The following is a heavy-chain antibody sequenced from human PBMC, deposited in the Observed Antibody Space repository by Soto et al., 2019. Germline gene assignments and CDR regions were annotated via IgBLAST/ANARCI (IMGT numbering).Heavy chain of an antibody. V-gene: IGHV1-69*13. CDR2: IIPIFGTA. CDR1: GGTFSSYA. J-gene: IGHJ6*02. CDR3: ARDVNFSWSGYWPTTDYYYGMDV. D-gene: IGHD3-3*01. Sequence: ASVKVSCKASGGTFSSYAISWVRQAPGQGLEWMGGIIPIFGTANYAQKFQGRVTITADESTSTAYMELSSLRSEDTAVYYCARDVNFSWSGYWPTTDYYYGMDVWGQGTTVTVSS.